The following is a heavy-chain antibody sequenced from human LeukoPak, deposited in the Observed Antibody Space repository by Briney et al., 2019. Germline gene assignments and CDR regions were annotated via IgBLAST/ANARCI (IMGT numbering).Heavy chain of an antibody. V-gene: IGHV3-21*01. CDR2: ISSSSSYI. D-gene: IGHD4-17*01. Sequence: GGSLRLSCAASGFTFSSYSMNWVRQAPGKGLEWVSSISSSSSYIYYADSVKGRFTISRDNAKNPLYLQMNGLRAEDTAVYYCARGNDYGDYFGDYWGQGTLVTVSS. J-gene: IGHJ4*02. CDR1: GFTFSSYS. CDR3: ARGNDYGDYFGDY.